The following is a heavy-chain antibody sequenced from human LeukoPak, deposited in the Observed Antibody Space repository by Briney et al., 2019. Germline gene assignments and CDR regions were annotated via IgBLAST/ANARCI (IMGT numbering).Heavy chain of an antibody. CDR2: IYTSGST. CDR3: ARGGAAAGTGY. Sequence: SETLSLTCTVSGGSISGYYWSWIRQPAGRGLEWIGRIYTSGSTNYNPSLKSRVTISVDTSKNQFSLKLSSVTAADTAVYYCARGGAAAGTGYWGQGTLVTVSS. V-gene: IGHV4-4*07. D-gene: IGHD6-13*01. CDR1: GGSISGYY. J-gene: IGHJ4*02.